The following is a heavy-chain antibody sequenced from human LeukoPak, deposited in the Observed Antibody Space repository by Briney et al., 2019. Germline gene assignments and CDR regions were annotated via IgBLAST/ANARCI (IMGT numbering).Heavy chain of an antibody. Sequence: GSLRLSCAASGFTFSSYGMHWVRQAPGKGLEWVSSITGSGGGTYYGDSVKGRFTISRDNSMNTLFLQMNSLRAEDTAVYYCAKEGGGSLEGFPPRDVWGQGTTVTVSS. D-gene: IGHD3-3*01. CDR1: GFTFSSYG. CDR3: AKEGGGSLEGFPPRDV. J-gene: IGHJ6*02. V-gene: IGHV3-23*01. CDR2: ITGSGGGT.